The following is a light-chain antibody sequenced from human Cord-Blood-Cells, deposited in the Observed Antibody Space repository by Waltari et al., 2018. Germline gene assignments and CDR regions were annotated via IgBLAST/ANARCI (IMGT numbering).Light chain of an antibody. V-gene: IGLV2-14*01. J-gene: IGLJ3*02. CDR3: SSYTSSSTWV. CDR1: SSDVGGYNY. Sequence: QSALTQPASVSGSPGQSITIPCTGTSSDVGGYNYVSCYQQHPGKAPNLMIYDVSNRPSGFSNRFSGSKSGNTASLTISGLQAEDEADYYCSSYTSSSTWVFGGGTKLTVL. CDR2: DVS.